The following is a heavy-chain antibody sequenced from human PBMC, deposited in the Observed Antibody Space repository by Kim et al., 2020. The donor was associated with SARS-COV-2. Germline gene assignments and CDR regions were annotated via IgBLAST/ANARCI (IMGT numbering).Heavy chain of an antibody. J-gene: IGHJ4*02. D-gene: IGHD3-22*01. V-gene: IGHV3-30*04. CDR3: ASRAAGWLLETPPDY. Sequence: GGSLRLSCAASGFTFSSYAMHWVRQAPGKGLEWVAVISYDGSNKYYADSVKGRFTISRDNSKNTLYLQMNSLRAEDTAVYYCASRAAGWLLETPPDYWGQGTLVTVSS. CDR2: ISYDGSNK. CDR1: GFTFSSYA.